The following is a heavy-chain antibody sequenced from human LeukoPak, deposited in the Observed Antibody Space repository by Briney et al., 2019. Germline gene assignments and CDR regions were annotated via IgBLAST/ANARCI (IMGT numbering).Heavy chain of an antibody. CDR3: AKGSSSTEYYYYYYMDV. Sequence: PGGSLRLSCAASGFTFSSYGMHWVRQAPGKGPEWVAVIWYGGSNKYYADSVKGRFTISRDNSKNTLYLQMNSLRAEDTAVYYCAKGSSSTEYYYYYYMDVWGKGTTVTVSS. CDR2: IWYGGSNK. D-gene: IGHD6-6*01. V-gene: IGHV3-30*02. J-gene: IGHJ6*03. CDR1: GFTFSSYG.